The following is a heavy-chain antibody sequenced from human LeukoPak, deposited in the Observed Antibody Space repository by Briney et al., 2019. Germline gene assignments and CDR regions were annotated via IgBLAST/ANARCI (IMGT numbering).Heavy chain of an antibody. J-gene: IGHJ5*02. CDR3: ARDSGTTGEVKFDP. CDR2: IYTSGST. Sequence: SETLSLTCTVSGGSISSYHWSWIRQPAGKGLEWIGRIYTSGSTTYNPSLKSRVTMSLDTSKNQFSLKLSSVTAADTAVYYCARDSGTTGEVKFDPWGQGTLVTVSS. CDR1: GGSISSYH. V-gene: IGHV4-4*07. D-gene: IGHD3-10*01.